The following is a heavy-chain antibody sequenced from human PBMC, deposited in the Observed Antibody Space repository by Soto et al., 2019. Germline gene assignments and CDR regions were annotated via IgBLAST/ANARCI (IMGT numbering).Heavy chain of an antibody. J-gene: IGHJ4*02. CDR2: ISHIGSV. Sequence: QVLLQESGPGLVQPSGTLSLSCAVSGVSISSNYYWGWVRQSPGKGLEWLGDISHIGSVNYSPSLMSRVTRSMDRSENQFSLKLNSVTAADTAVYYCVRSLGWYAIDYWGQGTLVIVSS. D-gene: IGHD6-19*01. V-gene: IGHV4-4*02. CDR3: VRSLGWYAIDY. CDR1: GVSISSNYY.